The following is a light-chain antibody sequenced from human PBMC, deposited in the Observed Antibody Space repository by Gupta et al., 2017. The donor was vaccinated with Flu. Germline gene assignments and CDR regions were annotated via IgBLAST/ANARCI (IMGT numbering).Light chain of an antibody. CDR2: EVN. CDR1: SSDVGGYNL. J-gene: IGLJ2*01. Sequence: QSALSQPASVSGSPGQSITISCTGTSSDVGGYNLVSWYQQSPGKAPKLLIYEVNKRPSGVSHRFSGSKSGNTASLTIAGLQSDDEADYYCCSYAVVRDRQLFGGGTKLTVL. V-gene: IGLV2-23*02. CDR3: CSYAVVRDRQL.